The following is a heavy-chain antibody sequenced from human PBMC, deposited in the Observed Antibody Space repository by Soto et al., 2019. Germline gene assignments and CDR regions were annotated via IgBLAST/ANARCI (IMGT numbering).Heavy chain of an antibody. Sequence: ASVKVSCKASGYTFTTYDISWVRQTPGQGLEWMGRISTYNGNTNYPQSLQGRLTMTTDTSTTTAYMELRSLRSDDTAVYYCAVELDAVVVAKRQYGMDVWGQGTTVTVSS. V-gene: IGHV1-18*01. J-gene: IGHJ6*02. CDR3: AVELDAVVVAKRQYGMDV. CDR1: GYTFTTYD. CDR2: ISTYNGNT. D-gene: IGHD3-22*01.